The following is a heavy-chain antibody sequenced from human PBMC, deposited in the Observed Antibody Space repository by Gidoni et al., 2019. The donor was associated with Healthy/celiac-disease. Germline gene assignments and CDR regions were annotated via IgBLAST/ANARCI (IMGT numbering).Heavy chain of an antibody. J-gene: IGHJ4*02. D-gene: IGHD3-22*01. CDR3: AKFDSSGYYYFDY. CDR2: ISGSGGST. V-gene: IGHV3-23*01. Sequence: DVQLLESGGGLVQPGVSLRLSCAASGSTFSSYAMRWVRQAPGKGLEWVSAISGSGGSTYYADAVKGRFTISRDNSKNTLYLQMNSLRAEDTAVYYCAKFDSSGYYYFDYWGQGTLVTVSS. CDR1: GSTFSSYA.